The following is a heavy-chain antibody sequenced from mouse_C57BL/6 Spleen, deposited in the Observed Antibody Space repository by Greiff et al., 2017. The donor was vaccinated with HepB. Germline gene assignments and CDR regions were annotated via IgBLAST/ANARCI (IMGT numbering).Heavy chain of an antibody. CDR1: GFSFNTYA. V-gene: IGHV10-1*01. CDR2: IRSKRNNYAT. J-gene: IGHJ3*01. Sequence: EVHLVESGGGLVQPKGSLKLSCAASGFSFNTYAMNWVRQAPGKGLEWVARIRSKRNNYATYYADSVKDRFTISRDDSESMLYLQMNNLKTEDTAMYYCVRELFAYWGQGTLVTVSA. CDR3: VRELFAY.